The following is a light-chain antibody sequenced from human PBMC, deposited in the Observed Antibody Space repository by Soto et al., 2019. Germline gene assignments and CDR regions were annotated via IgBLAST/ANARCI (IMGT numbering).Light chain of an antibody. V-gene: IGLV2-14*01. CDR1: SSDVGGYNS. CDR3: SSCTSGSSRV. Sequence: QSVLTQPASVSGSPGQSITISCTGTSSDVGGYNSVSWYQQHPGKAPKLVIYEVTNRPSGISNRFSGSKSGNTASLTISGLQAEDEADYYCSSCTSGSSRVFGTGTKVTVL. CDR2: EVT. J-gene: IGLJ1*01.